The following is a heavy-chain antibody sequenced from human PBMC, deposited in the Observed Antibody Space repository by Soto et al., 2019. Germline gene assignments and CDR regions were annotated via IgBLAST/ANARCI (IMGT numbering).Heavy chain of an antibody. Sequence: QVQLVQSGAEVKKPGASVKVSCKASGYTFRNYDINWVRQATGQGLERMGWINPNSGNTGYAQKFQGRVTMTWDTSVSTAYMGLSSLRSEDTAVYYCARDGSGTWGLDVWGQGTTVTVSS. CDR3: ARDGSGTWGLDV. CDR2: INPNSGNT. J-gene: IGHJ6*02. CDR1: GYTFRNYD. V-gene: IGHV1-8*01. D-gene: IGHD3-10*01.